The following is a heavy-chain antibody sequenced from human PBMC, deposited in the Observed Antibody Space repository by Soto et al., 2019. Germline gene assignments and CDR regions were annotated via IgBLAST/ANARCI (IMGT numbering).Heavy chain of an antibody. Sequence: PGESLKISCKGSGYSFTSYWIGWVRQMPGKGLEWMGIIYPGDSDTRYSPSFQGQVTISADKSISTAYLQWSSLKASDTAMYYCARLKWYQLQMGHYYYYGMDVWGQGTTVTVSS. CDR1: GYSFTSYW. CDR2: IYPGDSDT. J-gene: IGHJ6*02. CDR3: ARLKWYQLQMGHYYYYGMDV. D-gene: IGHD2-2*01. V-gene: IGHV5-51*01.